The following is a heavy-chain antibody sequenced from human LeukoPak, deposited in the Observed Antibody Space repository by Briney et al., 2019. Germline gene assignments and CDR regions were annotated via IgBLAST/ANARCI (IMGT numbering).Heavy chain of an antibody. CDR1: GYTFTSYG. CDR3: ARADTAMASAPVDY. Sequence: ASVKVSCKASGYTFTSYGISWVRQAPGQGLERMGWISAYNGNTNYAQKLQGRVTMTTDTSTSTAYMELRSLRSDDTAVYYCARADTAMASAPVDYWGQGTLVTVSS. J-gene: IGHJ4*02. CDR2: ISAYNGNT. V-gene: IGHV1-18*01. D-gene: IGHD5-18*01.